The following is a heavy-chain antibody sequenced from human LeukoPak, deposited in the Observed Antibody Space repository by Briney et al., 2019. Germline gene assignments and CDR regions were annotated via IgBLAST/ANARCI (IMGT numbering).Heavy chain of an antibody. Sequence: SETLSLTCTVSGGSISSYYWSWIRQPPGKGLEWIGYIYYSGSTNYNPSLKSRVTISVDTSKNQFSLKLSSVTAADTAVYYCARVRIDRLVDYWGQGTLVTVSS. J-gene: IGHJ4*02. D-gene: IGHD3-9*01. CDR3: ARVRIDRLVDY. V-gene: IGHV4-59*01. CDR2: IYYSGST. CDR1: GGSISSYY.